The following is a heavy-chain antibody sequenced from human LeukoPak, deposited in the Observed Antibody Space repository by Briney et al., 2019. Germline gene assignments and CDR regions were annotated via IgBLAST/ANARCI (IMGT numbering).Heavy chain of an antibody. V-gene: IGHV3-30-3*01. D-gene: IGHD5-18*01. CDR3: ARAGSSDSYGPGYFDY. J-gene: IGHJ4*02. CDR1: GFTFSSYA. CDR2: ISYDGSNK. Sequence: GGSLRLSCAASGFTFSSYAMPWVRQAPGKGLEWVAVISYDGSNKYYADSVKGRFTISRDTSKNTLYLQMNSLRAEDTAVYYCARAGSSDSYGPGYFDYWGQGTLVTVSS.